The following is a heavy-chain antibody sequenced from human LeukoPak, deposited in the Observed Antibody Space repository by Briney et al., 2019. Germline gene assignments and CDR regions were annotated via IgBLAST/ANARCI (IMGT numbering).Heavy chain of an antibody. V-gene: IGHV3-48*03. Sequence: PGGSLRLSCAASGFTFSSYAMSWVRQAPGKGLEWVSYISSSGSTIYYADSVKGRFTISRDNAKNSLYLQMNSLRAEDTAVYYCASLCSSTSCYEYWGQGTLVTVSS. CDR1: GFTFSSYA. J-gene: IGHJ4*02. CDR3: ASLCSSTSCYEY. CDR2: ISSSGSTI. D-gene: IGHD2-2*01.